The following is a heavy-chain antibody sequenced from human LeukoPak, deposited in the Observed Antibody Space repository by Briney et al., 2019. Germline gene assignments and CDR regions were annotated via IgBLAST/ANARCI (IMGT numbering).Heavy chain of an antibody. D-gene: IGHD4-17*01. Sequence: SETLSLTCAVYGGSFSGYYWSWIRQPPGKGLEWIGEINHSGSTNYNPSLKSRVTISVDTSKNQFSLKLSSVTAADTAAYYCARVGDYGDYSFDYWGQGTLVTVSS. CDR2: INHSGST. J-gene: IGHJ4*02. CDR1: GGSFSGYY. V-gene: IGHV4-34*01. CDR3: ARVGDYGDYSFDY.